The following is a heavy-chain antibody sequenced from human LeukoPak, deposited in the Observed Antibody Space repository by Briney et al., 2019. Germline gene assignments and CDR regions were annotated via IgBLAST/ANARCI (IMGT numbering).Heavy chain of an antibody. V-gene: IGHV3-23*01. Sequence: GGSLRLSCAASGFTFSSYAMSWVRQAPGKGLEWVSAISGSGGGTYYADSVKGRFTISRDNSKKTLYLQMNSLRAEDTAVYYCAKLPVAGTIRQIGYWGQGTLVTVSS. CDR1: GFTFSSYA. CDR2: ISGSGGGT. J-gene: IGHJ4*02. CDR3: AKLPVAGTIRQIGY. D-gene: IGHD6-19*01.